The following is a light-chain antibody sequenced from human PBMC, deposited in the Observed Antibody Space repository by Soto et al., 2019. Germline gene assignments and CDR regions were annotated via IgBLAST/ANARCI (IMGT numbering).Light chain of an antibody. CDR1: QSLVYSDGDTY. V-gene: IGKV2-30*01. CDR2: KVS. J-gene: IGKJ4*02. CDR3: MQGKHFSRT. Sequence: DAVMTQSPLSRPVTLGQPASISCRSSQSLVYSDGDTYLNWFQQRPGQSPRRLIYKVSKRDSGVPDRLSGSGSGTDFTLKISRVEAEDFGVCSCMQGKHFSRTF.